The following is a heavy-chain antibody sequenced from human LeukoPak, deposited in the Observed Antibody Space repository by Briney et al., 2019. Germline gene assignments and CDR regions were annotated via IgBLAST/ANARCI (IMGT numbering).Heavy chain of an antibody. D-gene: IGHD3-22*01. CDR1: KITVSDNY. CDR3: AGGKNNDILGYLVGGGALDT. Sequence: GGSLRLSCAASKITVSDNYMSWIRQAPGKGLEWVSVIFRGGSDYYADSVRGRFIISRDNSHNKVYLQLNSLLADDTGVCYCAGGKNNDILGYLVGGGALDTGGKGTVVPVSS. CDR2: IFRGGSD. J-gene: IGHJ3*02. V-gene: IGHV3-53*01.